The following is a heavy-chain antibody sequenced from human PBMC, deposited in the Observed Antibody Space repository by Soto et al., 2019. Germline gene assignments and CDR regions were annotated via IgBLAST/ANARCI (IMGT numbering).Heavy chain of an antibody. V-gene: IGHV1-69*13. J-gene: IGHJ6*02. CDR2: IIPIFGTA. Sequence: SVEVSCKASGGTFSSYAISWVRQAPGQGLEWMGGIIPIFGTANYAQKFQGRVTITADESTSTAYMELSSLRSGDTAVYYCARCTFGRLIDSYYYYGMGVSGRGTTVTVSS. D-gene: IGHD3-16*02. CDR1: GGTFSSYA. CDR3: ARCTFGRLIDSYYYYGMGV.